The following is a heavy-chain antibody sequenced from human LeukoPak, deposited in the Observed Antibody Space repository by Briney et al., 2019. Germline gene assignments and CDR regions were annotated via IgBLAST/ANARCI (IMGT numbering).Heavy chain of an antibody. Sequence: PSETLSLTCTVSGGSISSYYWSWIRQPPGKGLEWIGYISYSGSTNYNPSLKSRVTISLDTSKNQFSLRLSSVTAADTAVYYCARHALYYYDSSGYYSRVDYYYYMDVWGKGTTVTVSS. CDR1: GGSISSYY. J-gene: IGHJ6*03. V-gene: IGHV4-59*08. D-gene: IGHD3-22*01. CDR3: ARHALYYYDSSGYYSRVDYYYYMDV. CDR2: ISYSGST.